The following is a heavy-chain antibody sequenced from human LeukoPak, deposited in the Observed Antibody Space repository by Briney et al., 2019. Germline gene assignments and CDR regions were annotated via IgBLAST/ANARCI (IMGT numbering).Heavy chain of an antibody. CDR2: ISGSGGST. Sequence: GGSLRLSCAASGFTFSSYAMSWVRQAPGKGLEWVSAISGSGGSTYYADSVKGRFTISRDNARNSLYLQMNSLRAEDTAVYYCASLYCTHTTCYYFDYWGQGTLVSVSS. CDR1: GFTFSSYA. V-gene: IGHV3-23*01. CDR3: ASLYCTHTTCYYFDY. D-gene: IGHD2-2*01. J-gene: IGHJ4*02.